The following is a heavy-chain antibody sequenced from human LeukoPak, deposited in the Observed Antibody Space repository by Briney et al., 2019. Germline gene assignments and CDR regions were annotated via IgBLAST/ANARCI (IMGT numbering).Heavy chain of an antibody. CDR3: ARSPTHDYFGDKPYSSFDH. J-gene: IGHJ4*02. D-gene: IGHD2-21*01. CDR2: VSDTGHTT. Sequence: GGSLRLSCATSGFTSSTYGLSWVRQTPQKGPEWVSSVSDTGHTTYYADSVKGRFTISRDNSKNTVYLEMNSLRVEDTAIYFCARSPTHDYFGDKPYSSFDHWGQGTLVTVSS. CDR1: GFTSSTYG. V-gene: IGHV3-23*01.